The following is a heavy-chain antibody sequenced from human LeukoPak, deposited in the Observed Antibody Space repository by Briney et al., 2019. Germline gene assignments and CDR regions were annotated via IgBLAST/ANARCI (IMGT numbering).Heavy chain of an antibody. J-gene: IGHJ5*02. V-gene: IGHV4-4*07. Sequence: PSETLSLTCTVSGGSISGYYWSWIRQPAGKGLEWIGRIYTSGSTNYNPSLKSRVTMSVDTSKNQFSLKLSSVTAADTAVYYCARVYVTVVRGSWFDPWGQGTMLTVPS. D-gene: IGHD3-10*01. CDR1: GGSISGYY. CDR3: ARVYVTVVRGSWFDP. CDR2: IYTSGST.